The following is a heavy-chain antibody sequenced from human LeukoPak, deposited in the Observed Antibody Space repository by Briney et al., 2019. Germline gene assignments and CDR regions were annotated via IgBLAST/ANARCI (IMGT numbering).Heavy chain of an antibody. D-gene: IGHD4-17*01. V-gene: IGHV3-23*01. J-gene: IGHJ4*02. CDR3: AREAYGDYVFAIDY. CDR1: GFTFSSYA. Sequence: PGGSLRLSCAASGFTFSSYAMSWVRQAPGKGLQWVSAISGSGGSTNYADSVKGQFTISRDNSKNTLYLQMNSLRAEDTAVYYCAREAYGDYVFAIDYWGQGTLVTVSS. CDR2: ISGSGGST.